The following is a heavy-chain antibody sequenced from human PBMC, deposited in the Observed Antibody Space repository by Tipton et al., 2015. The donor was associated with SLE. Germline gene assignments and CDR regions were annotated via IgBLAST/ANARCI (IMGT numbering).Heavy chain of an antibody. Sequence: TLSLTCTVSGVSISSYYWSWIRQPPGKGLEWIGYIYYSGSTNYNPSLKSRVTISVDTSKNQFSLKLSSVTAADTAVYYCAREGRSVGIDYWGQGTLVTVSS. V-gene: IGHV4-59*01. CDR3: AREGRSVGIDY. D-gene: IGHD3-10*01. CDR1: GVSISSYY. J-gene: IGHJ4*02. CDR2: IYYSGST.